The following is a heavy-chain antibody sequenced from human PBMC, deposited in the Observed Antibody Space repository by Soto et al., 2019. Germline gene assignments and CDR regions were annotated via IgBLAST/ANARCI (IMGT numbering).Heavy chain of an antibody. J-gene: IGHJ6*03. CDR1: GFTVGTNY. CDR2: IYAAGHT. CDR3: ARAIVTPGTYYIDV. V-gene: IGHV3-66*01. Sequence: EVRLVESGGGLVQPGESLRLSCEASGFTVGTNYISWVRQSPGKGLEWVSVIYAAGHTYYPDSVKGRFTISRDKSLNTVYLKMSSLRVDDTAVYYCARAIVTPGTYYIDVWGKGTTVTVSS. D-gene: IGHD4-4*01.